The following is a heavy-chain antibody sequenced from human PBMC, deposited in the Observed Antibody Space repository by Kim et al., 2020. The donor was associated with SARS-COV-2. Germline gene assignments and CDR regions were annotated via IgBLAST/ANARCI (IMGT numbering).Heavy chain of an antibody. V-gene: IGHV3-48*02. Sequence: GGSLRLSCAASGFTFSSYSMNWVRQAPGKGLEWVSYISSSSSTIYYADSVKGRFTISRDNAKNSLYLQMNSLRDEDTAVYYCARSLDIVVVPAAPRGMDVWGQGTTVTVSS. D-gene: IGHD2-2*01. CDR2: ISSSSSTI. CDR3: ARSLDIVVVPAAPRGMDV. CDR1: GFTFSSYS. J-gene: IGHJ6*02.